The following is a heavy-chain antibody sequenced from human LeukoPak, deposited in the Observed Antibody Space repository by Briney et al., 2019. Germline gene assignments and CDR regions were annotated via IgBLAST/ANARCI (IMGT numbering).Heavy chain of an antibody. CDR2: ICGSGGST. J-gene: IGHJ4*02. CDR3: AKDGYSSGWSYYFDY. D-gene: IGHD6-19*01. V-gene: IGHV3-23*01. CDR1: GFTFSRYD. Sequence: PGGSLRLSCAASGFTFSRYDMSWVRQAPGKGLEWVSAICGSGGSTYYADPVKGRFTISRDNSKNTLYLQMNSLRAEDTAVYYCAKDGYSSGWSYYFDYWGQGTLVTVSS.